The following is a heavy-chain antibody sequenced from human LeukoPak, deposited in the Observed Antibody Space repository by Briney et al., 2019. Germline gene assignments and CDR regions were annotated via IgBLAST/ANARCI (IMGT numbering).Heavy chain of an antibody. V-gene: IGHV4-38-2*02. CDR1: GYSISSGYY. Sequence: SETLSLTCTVSGYSISSGYYWGWIRQPPGKGLEWIGSIYHSGSTYYNPSLKSRVTISVDTSKNQFSLKLSSVTAADTAVYYCARDDEEMATITAFDIWGQGTMVTVSS. J-gene: IGHJ3*02. CDR2: IYHSGST. CDR3: ARDDEEMATITAFDI. D-gene: IGHD5-24*01.